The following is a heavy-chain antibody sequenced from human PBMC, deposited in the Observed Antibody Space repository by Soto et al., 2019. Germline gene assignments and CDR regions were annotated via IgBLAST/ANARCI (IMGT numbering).Heavy chain of an antibody. CDR3: AKDTPQPGFYYYGMDV. Sequence: GGSLRLSCASSGFTCSSYAMSWVRQAPGKGLEWVSAISGSGGSTYYADSVKGRFTISRDNSKNTLYLQMNSLRAEDTAVYYCAKDTPQPGFYYYGMDVWGQGTTVTVSS. CDR1: GFTCSSYA. CDR2: ISGSGGST. J-gene: IGHJ6*02. V-gene: IGHV3-23*01. D-gene: IGHD6-25*01.